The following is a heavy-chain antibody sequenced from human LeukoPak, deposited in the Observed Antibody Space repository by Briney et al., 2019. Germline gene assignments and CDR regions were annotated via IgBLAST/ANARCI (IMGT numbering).Heavy chain of an antibody. J-gene: IGHJ4*02. Sequence: GGSLRLSCAASGFTFSSYSMNWVRQAPGKGLEWVAFIRYDGSNKYYADSVKGRFTISRDNSKNTLYLQMNSLRAEDTAVYYCAKDPTKKAAAGTSSDYWGQGTLVTVSS. CDR3: AKDPTKKAAAGTSSDY. CDR1: GFTFSSYS. V-gene: IGHV3-30*02. D-gene: IGHD6-13*01. CDR2: IRYDGSNK.